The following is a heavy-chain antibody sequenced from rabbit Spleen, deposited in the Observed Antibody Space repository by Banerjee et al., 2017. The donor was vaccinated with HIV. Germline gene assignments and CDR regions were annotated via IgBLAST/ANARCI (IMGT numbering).Heavy chain of an antibody. Sequence: QSLEESGGDLVKPEGSLTLTCTASGFSFSSSYYMCWVRQAPGKGPEWIACIYADSSGSTVYATWAEGRFTISKTSSTTVTLQMTSLTAAYSATYFCAREDRGSDGLVFKLWGPGTLVTVS. V-gene: IGHV1S40*01. D-gene: IGHD4-2*01. J-gene: IGHJ4*01. CDR3: AREDRGSDGLVFKL. CDR1: GFSFSSSYY. CDR2: IYADSSGST.